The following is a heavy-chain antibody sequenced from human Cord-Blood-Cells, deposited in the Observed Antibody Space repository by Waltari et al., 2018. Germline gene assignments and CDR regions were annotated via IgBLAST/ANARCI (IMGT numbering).Heavy chain of an antibody. CDR3: AREGLGFSYWYFDL. CDR1: GGAISRGGDY. J-gene: IGHJ2*01. Sequence: QVQLQESGPGLVQPSQTLSPTCTLPGGAISRGGDYVSGMREPPGKVLEWIGYIYYSGSPYYNPSLKSRVTISVDTSKNQFSLKLSSVTAADTAVYHCAREGLGFSYWYFDLWGRGTLVTVSS. D-gene: IGHD3-9*01. V-gene: IGHV4-30-4*01. CDR2: IYYSGSP.